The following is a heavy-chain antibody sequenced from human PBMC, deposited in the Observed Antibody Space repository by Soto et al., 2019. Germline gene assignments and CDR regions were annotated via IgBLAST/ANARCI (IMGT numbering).Heavy chain of an antibody. CDR3: ARYVNPYDTAVWFDP. CDR1: GGSTRNYF. J-gene: IGHJ5*02. D-gene: IGHD3-9*01. CDR2: IYYSGTT. Sequence: QVQLQESGPGLVKPSETLSLTCTVSGGSTRNYFWSWIRQPPGKGLEWIGCIYYSGTTNYNSSLKSRVIISLDTSKNQCSLRLRSVTAADTAVYYCARYVNPYDTAVWFDPWGQGTLVTVSS. V-gene: IGHV4-59*01.